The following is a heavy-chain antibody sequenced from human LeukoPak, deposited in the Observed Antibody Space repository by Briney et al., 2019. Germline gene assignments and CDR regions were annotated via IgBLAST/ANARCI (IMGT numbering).Heavy chain of an antibody. CDR2: ISYDGSNK. V-gene: IGHV3-30*18. CDR1: GFTFSSYG. J-gene: IGHJ4*02. D-gene: IGHD5-18*01. CDR3: AKDHTARVDTAMSD. Sequence: QPGRSLRLSCAASGFTFSSYGMHWVRQAPGKGLEWVAVISYDGSNKYYADSVKGRLTISRDNSKNTLYLQMNSLRAEDTAVYYCAKDHTARVDTAMSDWGQGTLVTVSS.